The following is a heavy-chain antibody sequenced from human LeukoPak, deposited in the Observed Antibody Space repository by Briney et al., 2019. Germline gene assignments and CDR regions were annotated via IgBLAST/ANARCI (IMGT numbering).Heavy chain of an antibody. CDR1: GYTFTSYE. CDR3: ASAVGATNHLDY. V-gene: IGHV1-8*01. Sequence: ASVKVSCKASGYTFTSYEINWVRQATGQGLEWMGWMNPNSGNTGSAQKFQGRLTMTRNKSISTAYMELSSLRSEDTAVYFCASAVGATNHLDYWGQGTLVTVSS. CDR2: MNPNSGNT. J-gene: IGHJ4*02. D-gene: IGHD1-26*01.